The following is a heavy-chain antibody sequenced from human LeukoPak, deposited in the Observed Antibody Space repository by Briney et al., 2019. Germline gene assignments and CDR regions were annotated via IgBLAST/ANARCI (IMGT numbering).Heavy chain of an antibody. J-gene: IGHJ4*02. Sequence: SETLSLTCTVSGAAISDYFWSWIRQPAGKDLEWIGRISTTGSTYFNPSLQSRVRMSVDSSKTHFSLRLSSVTAADTAVYYCARSPSTIGWNWGYYFDFWGQGHLVTVSS. V-gene: IGHV4-4*07. CDR2: ISTTGST. D-gene: IGHD1-7*01. CDR3: ARSPSTIGWNWGYYFDF. CDR1: GAAISDYF.